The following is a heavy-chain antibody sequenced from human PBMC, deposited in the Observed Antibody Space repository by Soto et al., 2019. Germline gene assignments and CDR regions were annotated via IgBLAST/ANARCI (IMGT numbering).Heavy chain of an antibody. V-gene: IGHV1-18*01. CDR2: ISAYNGNT. J-gene: IGHJ4*02. CDR1: GYTFTSYG. Sequence: ASVKVSCKASGYTFTSYGISWVRQAPGQGLEWMGWISAYNGNTNYAQKLQGRVTMTTDTSTSTAYMELRSLRSDDTAVYYCARDKEFGYYDFWSGYYVADSWGQGTLVTVSS. CDR3: ARDKEFGYYDFWSGYYVADS. D-gene: IGHD3-3*01.